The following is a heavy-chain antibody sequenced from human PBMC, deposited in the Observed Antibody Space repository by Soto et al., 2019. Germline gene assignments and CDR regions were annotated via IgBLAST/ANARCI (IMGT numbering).Heavy chain of an antibody. J-gene: IGHJ6*02. CDR1: RGSLSVYY. Sequence: SQTLRVTCVLYRGSLSVYYWSWIRQPPGKGVDLIGEINHTGSTKYNPSLKSRVTISVDTSKNQFSLKLSSVTAADTAVYCCARGKVVVVAATYYHYYYGMDVWGQGTTVTV. CDR2: INHTGST. D-gene: IGHD2-15*01. V-gene: IGHV4-34*01. CDR3: ARGKVVVVAATYYHYYYGMDV.